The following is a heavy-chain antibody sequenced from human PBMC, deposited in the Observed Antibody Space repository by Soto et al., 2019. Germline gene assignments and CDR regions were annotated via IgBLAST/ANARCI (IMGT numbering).Heavy chain of an antibody. CDR2: ISYDGSNK. CDR3: ARDRVEDSIYYYYGMDV. J-gene: IGHJ6*02. V-gene: IGHV3-30-3*01. D-gene: IGHD2-15*01. CDR1: GFTFSSYA. Sequence: GGSLRLSCAASGFTFSSYAMHWVRQAPGKGLEWVAVISYDGSNKYYADSVKGRFTISRDNSKNTLYLQMNSLRAEDTAVYYCARDRVEDSIYYYYGMDVWGQGTTVTVSS.